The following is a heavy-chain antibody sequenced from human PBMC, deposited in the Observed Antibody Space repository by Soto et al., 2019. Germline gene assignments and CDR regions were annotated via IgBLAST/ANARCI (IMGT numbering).Heavy chain of an antibody. V-gene: IGHV3-7*03. CDR2: IKGDGSVT. Sequence: GGSLRLSCAASGFTFSSYAMHWVRQAPGKGLEWVANIKGDGSVTQYVASVEGRFTISRDNAKYSLYLQMNSLRVEDTALYYCVIPNRSVRGMGVWGQGTTVTVSS. D-gene: IGHD3-16*02. J-gene: IGHJ6*02. CDR1: GFTFSSYA. CDR3: VIPNRSVRGMGV.